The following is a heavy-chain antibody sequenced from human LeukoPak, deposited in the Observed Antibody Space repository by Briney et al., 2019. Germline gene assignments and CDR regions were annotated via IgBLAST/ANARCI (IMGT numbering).Heavy chain of an antibody. Sequence: GGSLRLSCAASGFTFSSYSMNWVRQAPGKGLEWVSSISSSSSYIYYADSVKGRFTISRDNAKNSLYLQMNSLRAEDTAVYYCVRDTAVAAKFGNRHFDLWGRGTLVTVSS. J-gene: IGHJ2*01. CDR2: ISSSSSYI. CDR1: GFTFSSYS. D-gene: IGHD2-21*02. V-gene: IGHV3-21*04. CDR3: VRDTAVAAKFGNRHFDL.